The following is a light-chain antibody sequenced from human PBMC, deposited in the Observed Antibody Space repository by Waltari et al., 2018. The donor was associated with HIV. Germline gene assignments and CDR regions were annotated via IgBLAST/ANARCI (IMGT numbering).Light chain of an antibody. CDR2: LNSGGSH. CDR1: SGHSSYA. J-gene: IGLJ2*01. CDR3: QTWGTGIPV. Sequence: QLVLTQSPSASASLGASVKLTCTLSSGHSSYAIAWHQQQPEKGPRYLMKLNSGGSHSKGDGIPDRFSGSSSGAERYLTISSLQSADEADYYCQTWGTGIPVFGGGTKLTVL. V-gene: IGLV4-69*01.